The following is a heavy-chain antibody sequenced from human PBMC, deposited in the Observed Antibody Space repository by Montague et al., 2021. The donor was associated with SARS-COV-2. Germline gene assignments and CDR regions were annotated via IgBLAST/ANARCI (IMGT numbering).Heavy chain of an antibody. CDR3: ARDLYWAFDA. CDR1: GDSDASNIAA. CDR2: TKYTSKRYE. Sequence: CAISGDSDASNIAAWNWNRQSPSSGLERQGGTKYTSKRYETYAVSVQSRITITADTSKNQFSLHLNSVTPEDTAVYYCARDLYWAFDAWGLGTTVAVSA. J-gene: IGHJ3*01. V-gene: IGHV6-1*01. D-gene: IGHD2-8*02.